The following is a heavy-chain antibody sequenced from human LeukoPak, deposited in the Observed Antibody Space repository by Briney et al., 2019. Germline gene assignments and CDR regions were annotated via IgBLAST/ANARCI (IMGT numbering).Heavy chain of an antibody. CDR3: ARVDCSGGSCYSDYWFDP. V-gene: IGHV4-59*01. CDR2: IYYSGST. Sequence: SETLSPTCTVSGGSISSYYWSWIRQPPGKGLEWIGYIYYSGSTNYNPSLKSRVTISVDTSKNQFSLKLSSVTAADTAVYYCARVDCSGGSCYSDYWFDPWGQGTLVTVSS. D-gene: IGHD2-15*01. J-gene: IGHJ5*02. CDR1: GGSISSYY.